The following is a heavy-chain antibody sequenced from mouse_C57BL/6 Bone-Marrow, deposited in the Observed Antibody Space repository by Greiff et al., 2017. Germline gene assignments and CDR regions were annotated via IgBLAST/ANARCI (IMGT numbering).Heavy chain of an antibody. CDR3: ARQGTTVLATKDFDV. CDR2: ISGGGGNT. V-gene: IGHV5-9*01. CDR1: GFTFSSYT. D-gene: IGHD1-1*01. J-gene: IGHJ1*03. Sequence: EVKLVESGGGLVKPGGSLKLSCAASGFTFSSYTMSWVRQTPEKRLQWVAAISGGGGNTYYPGSVKGRFTISRDNDKNILYLQMSSLRAEDTALYYCARQGTTVLATKDFDVWGTGTTVTGSS.